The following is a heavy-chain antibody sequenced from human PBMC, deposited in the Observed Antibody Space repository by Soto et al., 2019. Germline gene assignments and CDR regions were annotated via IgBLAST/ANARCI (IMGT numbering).Heavy chain of an antibody. J-gene: IGHJ3*02. CDR2: IIPVIDTA. Sequence: SVKVSCKASGGTFSNYAFNWVRQAPGQGLEWMGGIIPVIDTADYTQKLQGRVTISADESTSTVYLDLSSLRSEDTAVYYCAKSGGGWSGQAAFDIWGQGTMVTVSS. CDR3: AKSGGGWSGQAAFDI. V-gene: IGHV1-69*13. CDR1: GGTFSNYA. D-gene: IGHD6-19*01.